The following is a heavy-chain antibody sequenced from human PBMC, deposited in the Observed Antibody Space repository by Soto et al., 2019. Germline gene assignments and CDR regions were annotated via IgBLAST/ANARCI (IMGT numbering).Heavy chain of an antibody. CDR3: ASRRITMVRGVRD. J-gene: IGHJ4*02. D-gene: IGHD3-10*01. V-gene: IGHV4-39*01. CDR2: IYYSGST. Sequence: PETLRLRTSVSAGTPRPSGYHVCRILLHQGKGLEWIGSIYYSGSTYYNPSLKSRVTISVDTSKNQFSLKLSSVTAADTAVYYCASRRITMVRGVRDWGQGTLVTVS. CDR1: AGTPRPSGYH.